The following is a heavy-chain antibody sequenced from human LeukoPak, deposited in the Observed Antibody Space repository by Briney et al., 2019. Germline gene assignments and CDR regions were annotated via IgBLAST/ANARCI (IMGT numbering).Heavy chain of an antibody. D-gene: IGHD3-22*01. CDR1: GFSLSTSGMC. Sequence: SGPTLVNPTQTLILTCTFSGFSLSTSGMCVSWIRQPPGKALEWLARIDWDDDKYYSTSLKTRLTISKDTSKNQVVLTMTNMDPVDTATYYCAHRQNYYDSSGYYFDYWGQGTLVTVSS. J-gene: IGHJ4*02. CDR2: IDWDDDK. CDR3: AHRQNYYDSSGYYFDY. V-gene: IGHV2-70*12.